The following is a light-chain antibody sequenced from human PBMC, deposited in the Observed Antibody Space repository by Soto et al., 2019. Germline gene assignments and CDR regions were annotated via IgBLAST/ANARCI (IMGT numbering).Light chain of an antibody. V-gene: IGKV3-20*01. Sequence: EIVLTQSPGTLSLSPGERATLSCRASQSGSSSYLAWYQQKPGQAPRLLIYGASSRATGIPDRFSGSGSGTDFTLTISRLEPEAFAVYYCQQYGSSPEGFTFGPGTKVDIK. J-gene: IGKJ3*01. CDR1: QSGSSSY. CDR3: QQYGSSPEGFT. CDR2: GAS.